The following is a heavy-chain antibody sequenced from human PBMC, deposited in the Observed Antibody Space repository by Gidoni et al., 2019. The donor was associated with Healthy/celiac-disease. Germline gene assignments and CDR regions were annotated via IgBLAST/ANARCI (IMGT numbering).Heavy chain of an antibody. D-gene: IGHD3-3*01. V-gene: IGHV4-4*07. Sequence: QVQLQESGPGLVQPSETLSLTCTVSGGSISSYYWSWIRQPAGKGLEWIGRIYTSGSTNYNPSLKSRVTMSVDTSKNQFSLKLSSVTAADTAVYYCARESGYDFWSGYYTGGYFDYWGQGTLVTVSS. CDR2: IYTSGST. CDR3: ARESGYDFWSGYYTGGYFDY. J-gene: IGHJ4*02. CDR1: GGSISSYY.